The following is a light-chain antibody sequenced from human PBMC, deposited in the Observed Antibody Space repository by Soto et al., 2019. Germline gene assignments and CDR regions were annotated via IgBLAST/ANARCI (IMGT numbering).Light chain of an antibody. Sequence: QSVLTQSPSASASLGASVKVTCTLSSGHSRYAIAWHQQQPEKGPRYLMKLNSDGSHSKGDGIPDRFSGSSSGAERYLTISSLQSEDEADYYCQTWGTGIQVFGTGTKLTVL. J-gene: IGLJ1*01. V-gene: IGLV4-69*01. CDR2: LNSDGSH. CDR1: SGHSRYA. CDR3: QTWGTGIQV.